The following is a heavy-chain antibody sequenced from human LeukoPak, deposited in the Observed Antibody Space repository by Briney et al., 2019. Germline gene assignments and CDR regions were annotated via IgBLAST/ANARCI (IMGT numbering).Heavy chain of an antibody. CDR3: AKDHELWFGELSSY. CDR2: ISGGGGST. CDR1: GFTFSSSA. J-gene: IGHJ4*02. D-gene: IGHD3-10*01. Sequence: GGSLRLSCAASGFTFSSSAMSWVRQAPGKGLEWLSTISGGGGSTYYADSVKGRFTISRDNSKNTLYLQMNSLRAEDTAVYYCAKDHELWFGELSSYWGQGTLVTVSS. V-gene: IGHV3-23*01.